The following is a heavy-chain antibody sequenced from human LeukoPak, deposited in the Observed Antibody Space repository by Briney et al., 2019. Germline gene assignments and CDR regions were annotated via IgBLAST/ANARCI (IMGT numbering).Heavy chain of an antibody. J-gene: IGHJ4*02. CDR2: INTSGST. D-gene: IGHD4/OR15-4a*01. Sequence: SETLSLTCSVSGGSISSYSWSWIRLPAGKGLEWIGRINTSGSTDYNPSLKSRLTMSLDTSTNHFSLKLNSVTAADTAVYYCARQQLKTMASFDSGGQGTLVTVSS. V-gene: IGHV4-4*07. CDR3: ARQQLKTMASFDS. CDR1: GGSISSYS.